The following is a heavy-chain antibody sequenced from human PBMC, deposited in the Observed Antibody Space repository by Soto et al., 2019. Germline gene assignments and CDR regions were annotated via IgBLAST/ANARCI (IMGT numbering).Heavy chain of an antibody. CDR3: AKRWSNRFLEPRDYFDY. D-gene: IGHD3-3*01. J-gene: IGHJ4*02. V-gene: IGHV3-23*01. Sequence: EVQVLESGGDLVQPGGSLRLSCAASGLTFSRYAMAWVRQPPGKGLEWVSSISGSGDNTYHADSVKGRFTISRDNAKNTLYLQMNSLRAEDTAIYYCAKRWSNRFLEPRDYFDYWGQGTLVTVSS. CDR2: ISGSGDNT. CDR1: GLTFSRYA.